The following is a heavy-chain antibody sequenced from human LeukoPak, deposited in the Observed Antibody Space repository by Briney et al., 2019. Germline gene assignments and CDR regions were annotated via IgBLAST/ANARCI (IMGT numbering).Heavy chain of an antibody. V-gene: IGHV3-53*01. D-gene: IGHD3-22*01. CDR3: ARSSERKYYFDY. CDR2: IYSGGTT. J-gene: IGHJ4*02. CDR1: GFTVSGNY. Sequence: GGSLRLSCAASGFTVSGNYMSWVRQAPGKGLEWVSLIYSGGTTYYADSVKGRFTISRDYSKNTLYLQMNSLRAEDTAVYYCARSSERKYYFDYWGQGTLVTVSS.